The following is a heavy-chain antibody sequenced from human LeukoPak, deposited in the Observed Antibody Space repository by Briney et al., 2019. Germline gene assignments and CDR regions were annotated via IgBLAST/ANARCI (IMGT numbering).Heavy chain of an antibody. V-gene: IGHV4-39*01. CDR2: IYYSGST. Sequence: SETLSLTCTVSGGSISSSSYYWGWIRQPPGKGLEWIGSIYYSGSTYYNPSLKSRVTISVDTSKNQFSLKLSSVTAAGTAVYYCASLSSGWYYYYYGMDVWGQGTTVTVSS. CDR3: ASLSSGWYYYYYGMDV. D-gene: IGHD6-19*01. J-gene: IGHJ6*02. CDR1: GGSISSSSYY.